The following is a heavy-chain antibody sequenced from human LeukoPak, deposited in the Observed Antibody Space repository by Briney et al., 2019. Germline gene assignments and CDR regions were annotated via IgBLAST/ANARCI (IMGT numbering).Heavy chain of an antibody. V-gene: IGHV4-59*08. J-gene: IGHJ4*02. CDR1: GGSISSYY. Sequence: SETLSPTCTVSGGSISSYYWSWIRQPPGKGLEWIGYIYYSGSTNYNPSLKSRVTISVDTSKNQFSLKLSSVTAADTAVYYCARHTYSSGWYSLYHFDYWGQGTLVTVSS. CDR3: ARHTYSSGWYSLYHFDY. D-gene: IGHD6-19*01. CDR2: IYYSGST.